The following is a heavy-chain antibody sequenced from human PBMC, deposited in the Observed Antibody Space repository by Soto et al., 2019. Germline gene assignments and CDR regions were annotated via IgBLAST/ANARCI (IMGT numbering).Heavy chain of an antibody. CDR2: ISSSSSTI. CDR1: GFTFSSYS. Sequence: GGSLRLSCAASGFTFSSYSMNWVRQAPGKGLEWVSYISSSSSTIYYADSVKGRFTISRDNAKNSLYLQMNSLRDEDTAVYYCARDCEVGVGAIDAFDIGGQGTMVTVSS. D-gene: IGHD1-26*01. CDR3: ARDCEVGVGAIDAFDI. V-gene: IGHV3-48*02. J-gene: IGHJ3*02.